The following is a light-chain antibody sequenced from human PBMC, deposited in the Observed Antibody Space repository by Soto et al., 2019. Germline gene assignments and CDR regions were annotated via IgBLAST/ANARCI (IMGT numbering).Light chain of an antibody. CDR1: SSDVGGYNY. J-gene: IGLJ1*01. V-gene: IGLV2-14*01. CDR3: SSYTSSSTLV. Sequence: QSALTQPASVSGSPGQSITISCTGTSSDVGGYNYVSWYQQHPGKAPKLMIYDVSNRPSGVSNRFSGSKSGNTASLTISGLQAEYAAHYYCSSYTSSSTLVFGSGNKVTVL. CDR2: DVS.